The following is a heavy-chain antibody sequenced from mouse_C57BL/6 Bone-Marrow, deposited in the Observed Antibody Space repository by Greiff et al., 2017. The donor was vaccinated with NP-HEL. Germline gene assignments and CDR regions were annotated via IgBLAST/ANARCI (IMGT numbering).Heavy chain of an antibody. V-gene: IGHV1-9*01. Sequence: QVQLQQSGAELMKPGASVKLSCKATGYTFTGYWIEWVKQRPGHGLEWIGEILPGSGSTNYNEKFKGKATFTADTSSNTAYMQLSSLTTEDSAIYYCARSGTTVVATNFWYFDVWGTGTTVTVSS. J-gene: IGHJ1*03. CDR2: ILPGSGST. D-gene: IGHD1-1*01. CDR3: ARSGTTVVATNFWYFDV. CDR1: GYTFTGYW.